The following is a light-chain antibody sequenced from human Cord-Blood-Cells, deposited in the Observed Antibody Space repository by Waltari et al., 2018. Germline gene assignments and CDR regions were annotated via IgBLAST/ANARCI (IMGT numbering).Light chain of an antibody. CDR2: DAS. CDR1: QSVSSY. J-gene: IGKJ1*01. V-gene: IGKV3-11*01. CDR3: QQRSYWPWT. Sequence: EIVLTQSPATLSLSPGERATLACRPSQSVSSYVAWYQQKPGQAPRLLVYDASNRATGIPARFSGSGYGTDFTLTISSLEPEDFAVYYCQQRSYWPWTFGQGTKVEIK.